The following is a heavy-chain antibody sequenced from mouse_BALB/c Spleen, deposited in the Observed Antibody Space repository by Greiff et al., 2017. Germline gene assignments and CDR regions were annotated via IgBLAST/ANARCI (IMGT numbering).Heavy chain of an antibody. V-gene: IGHV1-69*02. D-gene: IGHD2-1*01. CDR2: IYPSDSYT. CDR3: TRSNGNYGFAY. CDR1: GYTFTSYW. Sequence: VKLQQPGAELVRPGASVKLSCKASGYTFTSYWINWVKQRPGQGLEWIGNIYPSDSYTNYNQKFKDKATLTVDKSSSTAYMQLSSPTSEDSAVYYCTRSNGNYGFAYWGQGTLVTVSA. J-gene: IGHJ3*01.